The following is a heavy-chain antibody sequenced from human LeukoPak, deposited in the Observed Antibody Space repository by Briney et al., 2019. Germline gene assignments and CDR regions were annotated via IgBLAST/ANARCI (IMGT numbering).Heavy chain of an antibody. D-gene: IGHD2-2*01. Sequence: GGSLRLSCAASGFTFSSYSMNWVRQAPGKGLEWVSYTSSSSSTIYYADSVKGRFTISRDNAKNSLYLQMNSLRAEDTAVCYCARVVVVPAAIFSDYWGQGTLVTVSS. J-gene: IGHJ4*02. CDR2: TSSSSSTI. CDR3: ARVVVVPAAIFSDY. V-gene: IGHV3-48*01. CDR1: GFTFSSYS.